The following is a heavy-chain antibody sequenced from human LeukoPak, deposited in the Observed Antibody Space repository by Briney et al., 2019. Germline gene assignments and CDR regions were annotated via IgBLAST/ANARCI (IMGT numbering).Heavy chain of an antibody. Sequence: GGSLRLSCAASGFTFSNAWMSWVRQAPGKGLEWAGRIKSKTDGGTTDYAAPVKGRFTISRDDSKNTLYLQMNSLKTEDTAVYYCTTDYDCGGHCYRHFDYWGQGILVTVSS. CDR3: TTDYDCGGHCYRHFDY. CDR2: IKSKTDGGTT. CDR1: GFTFSNAW. D-gene: IGHD2-21*01. J-gene: IGHJ4*02. V-gene: IGHV3-15*01.